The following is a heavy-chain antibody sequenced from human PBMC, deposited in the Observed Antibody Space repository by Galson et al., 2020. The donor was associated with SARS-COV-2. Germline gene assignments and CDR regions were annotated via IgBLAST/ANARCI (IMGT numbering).Heavy chain of an antibody. CDR1: GGSISSGGYY. D-gene: IGHD1-26*01. V-gene: IGHV4-31*03. CDR3: ASMGATAFWNFDL. Sequence: ASETLSLTCTVSGGSISSGGYYCSWIRQHPGKGLEWIGYIYYSGSTYYNPSLKSRVTISLDTSKNQFSLRLSSVTAADTAVYYCASMGATAFWNFDLWGRGTLVTVSS. J-gene: IGHJ2*01. CDR2: IYYSGST.